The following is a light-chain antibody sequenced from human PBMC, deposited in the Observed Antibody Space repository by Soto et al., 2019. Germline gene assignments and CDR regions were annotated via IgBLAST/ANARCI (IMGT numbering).Light chain of an antibody. J-gene: IGLJ2*01. V-gene: IGLV1-44*01. CDR2: TNS. Sequence: QSVLTQPPSASGTPGQRVTISCSGSSSNIGSNTVNWYQQFPGTAPKLLIYTNSQRPPGVPDRFSGSQSGTSASLAISGLQSEDEADYFCVAWDDSLNGLVFGGGTKLTVL. CDR3: VAWDDSLNGLV. CDR1: SSNIGSNT.